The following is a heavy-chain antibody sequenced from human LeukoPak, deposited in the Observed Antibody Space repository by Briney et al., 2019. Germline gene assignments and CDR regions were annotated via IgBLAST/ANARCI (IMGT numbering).Heavy chain of an antibody. D-gene: IGHD6-13*01. CDR2: IWYDGSKN. Sequence: GGCLRLSCAASGFTFNGYGMHWVPQAPGKGLEWVAVIWYDGSKNYYADSVKGRFTISRDNSKNTLYLQMNSLRAEDTAVYYRATDPRLGNIWYYFHNWGQRNLVTVSS. J-gene: IGHJ4*02. CDR1: GFTFNGYG. V-gene: IGHV3-33*01. CDR3: ATDPRLGNIWYYFHN.